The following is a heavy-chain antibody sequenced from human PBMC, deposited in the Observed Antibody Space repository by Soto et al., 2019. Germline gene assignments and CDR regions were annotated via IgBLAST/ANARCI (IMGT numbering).Heavy chain of an antibody. CDR1: GFTFSTFD. V-gene: IGHV3-23*01. CDR2: IIGTDGST. Sequence: PGGSLRLSCAASGFTFSTFDMSWVRQALGKGLEWVSVIIGTDGSTYYADSVRGRFTISRDNSKNTLFLLMNSLRAEDTAVYFCAKGAWLDYWGQGPPGTVSS. CDR3: AKGAWLDY. J-gene: IGHJ4*02.